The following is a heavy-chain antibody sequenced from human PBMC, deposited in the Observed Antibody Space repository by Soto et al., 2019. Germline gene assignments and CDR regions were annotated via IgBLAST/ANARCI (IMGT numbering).Heavy chain of an antibody. D-gene: IGHD3-22*01. V-gene: IGHV1-18*01. CDR3: ARGSVDYYDSSGYGDNWFDP. Sequence: ASVKVSCKASGYTFTSYGISWVRQAPGQGLEWMGWISAYNGNTNYAQKLQGRVTMTTDTSTSTAYMELRSLRSDDTAVYYCARGSVDYYDSSGYGDNWFDPWGQGTLVTVSS. CDR1: GYTFTSYG. CDR2: ISAYNGNT. J-gene: IGHJ5*02.